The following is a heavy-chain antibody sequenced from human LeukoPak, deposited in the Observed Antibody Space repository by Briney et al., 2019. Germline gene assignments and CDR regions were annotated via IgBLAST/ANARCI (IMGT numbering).Heavy chain of an antibody. CDR1: GFTFSSYA. CDR3: AKTLSSTRYYYGMDV. CDR2: LSGSGSST. V-gene: IGHV3-23*01. D-gene: IGHD2-2*01. Sequence: GGSLRLSCAASGFTFSSYAMSRVRQAPGKGLEWVSALSGSGSSTYYADSVKGRFTISRDNSKNTLYLQMNSLRAEDTAVYYCAKTLSSTRYYYGMDVWGQGTTVTVSS. J-gene: IGHJ6*02.